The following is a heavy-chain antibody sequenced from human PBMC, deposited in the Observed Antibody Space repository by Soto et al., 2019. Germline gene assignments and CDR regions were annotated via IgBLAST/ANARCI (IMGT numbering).Heavy chain of an antibody. D-gene: IGHD1-26*01. CDR3: AGNSGSYSRPRY. CDR2: ITPYNGDT. Sequence: QVQLVQSGAEVKKPGASVKVSCKASGYTFTSYGISWVRQAPGQGLEWMGWITPYNGDTNYAQKLQGRVTMTTDTATSTAYMDLRSLRSDDTAVYYCAGNSGSYSRPRYWGQGTLVTVSS. CDR1: GYTFTSYG. V-gene: IGHV1-18*01. J-gene: IGHJ4*02.